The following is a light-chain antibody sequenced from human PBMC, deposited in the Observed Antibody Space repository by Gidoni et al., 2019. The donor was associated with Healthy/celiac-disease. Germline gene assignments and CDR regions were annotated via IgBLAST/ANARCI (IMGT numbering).Light chain of an antibody. Sequence: DIVMTQSPDSLAVSLGERATINCKSSQSVLYSSNNKNYVAWYQQKPGQPPKLLIYWASTRESGVPDRFSGSGSGTDFTLTISSLQAEDVAVYYCQQYYSTPCSFXXXTKLEIK. CDR2: WAS. J-gene: IGKJ2*04. CDR3: QQYYSTPCS. V-gene: IGKV4-1*01. CDR1: QSVLYSSNNKNY.